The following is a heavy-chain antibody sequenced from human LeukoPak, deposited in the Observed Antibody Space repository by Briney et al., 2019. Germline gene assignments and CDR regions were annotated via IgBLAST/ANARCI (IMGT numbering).Heavy chain of an antibody. V-gene: IGHV4-34*01. CDR1: GGSFSGYY. CDR2: INHSGST. J-gene: IGHJ4*02. D-gene: IGHD1-26*01. CDR3: ALLVGATPYYFDY. Sequence: PSETLSLTCAVYGGSFSGYYWSWIRQPPGKGLEWIGEINHSGSTNYNPSLKSRVTISVDTSKNQFSLKLSSVTAADTAVYYCALLVGATPYYFDYWGQGTLVTVSS.